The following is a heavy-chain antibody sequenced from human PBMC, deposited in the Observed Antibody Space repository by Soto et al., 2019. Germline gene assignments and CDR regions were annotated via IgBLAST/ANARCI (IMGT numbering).Heavy chain of an antibody. Sequence: EVQLLESGGGLVQPGGSLRLSCAASGFTFSSSAMSWVRQAPGKGLEWVSAIIGSGGSTYYADSVKGRFTISRDNSMNTDDQQMNSLRAEHTAVYYCAKAYSSSWYFGGYFDLWGRGTLVTVSS. J-gene: IGHJ2*01. CDR2: IIGSGGST. CDR3: AKAYSSSWYFGGYFDL. D-gene: IGHD6-13*01. CDR1: GFTFSSSA. V-gene: IGHV3-23*01.